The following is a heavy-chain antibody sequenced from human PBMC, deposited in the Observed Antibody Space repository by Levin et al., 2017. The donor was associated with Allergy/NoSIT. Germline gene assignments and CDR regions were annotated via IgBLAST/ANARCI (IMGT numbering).Heavy chain of an antibody. J-gene: IGHJ4*02. CDR2: IKSDGSAT. CDR1: GFTFSNYW. CDR3: ARAAEYNKSWFDY. D-gene: IGHD1-14*01. V-gene: IGHV3-74*01. Sequence: GGSLRLSCAASGFTFSNYWMYWVRQAPGKGLVWVSLIKSDGSATSSADSVKGRFTISRDNAKSTLFLQMNSLRVEDTAVYYCARAAEYNKSWFDYWGQGTLVTVSS.